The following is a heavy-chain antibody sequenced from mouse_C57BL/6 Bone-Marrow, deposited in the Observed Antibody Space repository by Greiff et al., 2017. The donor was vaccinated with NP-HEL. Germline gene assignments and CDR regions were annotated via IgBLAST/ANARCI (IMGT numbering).Heavy chain of an antibody. Sequence: DVQLVESGPGLVKPSQSLSLTCSVTGYSITSGYYWNWIRQFPGNKLEWMGYISYDGSNNYNPSLKNRISITRDTSKNQFFLKLNSVTTEDTATYYCAREAYYYGSSYRYYAMDYWGQGTSVTVSS. J-gene: IGHJ4*01. CDR2: ISYDGSN. CDR1: GYSITSGYY. CDR3: AREAYYYGSSYRYYAMDY. V-gene: IGHV3-6*01. D-gene: IGHD1-1*01.